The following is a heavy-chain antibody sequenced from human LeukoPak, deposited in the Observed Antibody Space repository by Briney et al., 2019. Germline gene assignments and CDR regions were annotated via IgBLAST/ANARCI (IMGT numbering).Heavy chain of an antibody. CDR1: GGSITNYY. Sequence: PSETLSLTCTVSGGSITNYYWSWIRQPPGKGLEWIGYIYHSGSTNYNPSLKSRVTMSVDTSKNQFSLKLNSVTPADTAVYYCARGGLEISRGDYFGHWGQGALVTVSS. J-gene: IGHJ4*02. D-gene: IGHD3-10*01. CDR2: IYHSGST. V-gene: IGHV4-59*01. CDR3: ARGGLEISRGDYFGH.